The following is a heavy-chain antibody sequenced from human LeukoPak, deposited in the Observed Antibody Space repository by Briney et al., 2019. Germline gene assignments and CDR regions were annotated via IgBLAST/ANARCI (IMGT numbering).Heavy chain of an antibody. D-gene: IGHD2-2*01. CDR1: GYTFISYD. J-gene: IGHJ3*01. Sequence: EASVKVSCKASGYTFISYDINWLRQATGQGPEWMGWMNPNSGNTGYAQKFQGRVTLTRNTSITTAYMELSSLKSDDTAVYYCASAHCSGSSCFWGAFEFWGQGTMVTVSS. CDR3: ASAHCSGSSCFWGAFEF. CDR2: MNPNSGNT. V-gene: IGHV1-8*03.